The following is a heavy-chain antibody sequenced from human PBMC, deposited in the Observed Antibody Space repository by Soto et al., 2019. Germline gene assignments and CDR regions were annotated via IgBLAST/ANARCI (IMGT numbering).Heavy chain of an antibody. CDR1: GGTFSSYA. Sequence: QVQLVQSGAEVKKPGSSVKVSCKASGGTFSSYAISWVRQAPGQGLEWMGGIIPISDTTNYAQKFQGRDTISADESTSTAYMELSSLRSDDTAVYYCARSQGSSTSLEIYYYYYYGMDVWGQGTTVTVSS. CDR3: ARSQGSSTSLEIYYYYYYGMDV. V-gene: IGHV1-69*01. D-gene: IGHD2-2*01. J-gene: IGHJ6*02. CDR2: IIPISDTT.